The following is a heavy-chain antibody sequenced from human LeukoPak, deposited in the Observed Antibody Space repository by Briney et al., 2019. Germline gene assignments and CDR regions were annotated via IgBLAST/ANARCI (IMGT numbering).Heavy chain of an antibody. CDR1: GGSISSSSYY. D-gene: IGHD6-13*01. CDR3: ARQGAGIAAAGIFDY. Sequence: SETLSLTRLVSGGSISSSSYYGRWIRQPPGKGLEWIGSIYYCGSNYYNPSLKSRVPISVYTSKKQFSLKLSSVTAADTAVYYCARQGAGIAAAGIFDYWGQGTLVTVSS. CDR2: IYYCGSN. J-gene: IGHJ4*02. V-gene: IGHV4-39*01.